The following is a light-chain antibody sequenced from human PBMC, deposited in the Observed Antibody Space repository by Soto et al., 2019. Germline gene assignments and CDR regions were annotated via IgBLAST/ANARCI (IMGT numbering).Light chain of an antibody. CDR1: SSNIGAGYD. V-gene: IGLV1-40*01. Sequence: QSVLTQPPSVSGAPGQRVTISCTGSSSNIGAGYDVHWYQQLPVTAPKLLIYGNSNRPSGVPDRFSGSKSGTSASLAITGLQAADEADYYCQSYDSSLSVVVFGGGTKLTVL. CDR2: GNS. J-gene: IGLJ2*01. CDR3: QSYDSSLSVVV.